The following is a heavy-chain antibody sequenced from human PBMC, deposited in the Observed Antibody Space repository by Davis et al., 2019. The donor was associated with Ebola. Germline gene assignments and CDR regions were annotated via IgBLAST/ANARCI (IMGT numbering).Heavy chain of an antibody. J-gene: IGHJ2*01. CDR1: GYIFSDYV. CDR2: IVAGNGDT. V-gene: IGHV1-3*01. D-gene: IGHD1-14*01. Sequence: AASVKVSCKASGYIFSDYVIHWVRQAPGQRPVWMGWIVAGNGDTVYSQNFQGRVTITRDTPASIAYLDLSSLRPEDTAVYYCIREFAGTFHFDFWGRGTLVTVSS. CDR3: IREFAGTFHFDF.